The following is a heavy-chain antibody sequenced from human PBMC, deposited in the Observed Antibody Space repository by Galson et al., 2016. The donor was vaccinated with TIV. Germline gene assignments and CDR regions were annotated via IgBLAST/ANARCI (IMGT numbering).Heavy chain of an antibody. V-gene: IGHV3-30*04. CDR2: ISYDGSHK. J-gene: IGHJ4*02. Sequence: SLRLSCAASGLTFSTSAVHWVRQAPGKGLEWLAIISYDGSHKNYGDSVKGRFTVSRDNSKNTGYRQMNNLRSEDTAVYYCARPASLGYFDWLPPDSWGQGTLVTVSS. CDR3: ARPASLGYFDWLPPDS. CDR1: GLTFSTSA. D-gene: IGHD3-9*01.